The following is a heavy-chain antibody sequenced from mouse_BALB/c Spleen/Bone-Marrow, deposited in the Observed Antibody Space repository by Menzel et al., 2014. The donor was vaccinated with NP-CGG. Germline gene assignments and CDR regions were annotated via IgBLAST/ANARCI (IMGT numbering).Heavy chain of an antibody. J-gene: IGHJ2*01. CDR1: GYTFTGSW. Sequence: QSGSVLVRPGASVKLSCKASGYTFTGSWMHWAKQRPGQGLEWIGEIHPNSGNTNYNEKFKGKATMTVDKSSSTAYMELARLTSEDSAIYYCARNFYGSAYFDFWGQGSTLTVSS. D-gene: IGHD1-1*01. CDR2: IHPNSGNT. CDR3: ARNFYGSAYFDF. V-gene: IGHV1S130*01.